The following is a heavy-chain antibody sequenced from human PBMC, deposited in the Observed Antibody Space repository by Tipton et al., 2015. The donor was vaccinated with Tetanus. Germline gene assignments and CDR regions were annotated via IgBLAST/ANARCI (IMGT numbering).Heavy chain of an antibody. CDR1: GYAFNSYD. J-gene: IGHJ4*02. CDR3: ARGNRGSSWYL. V-gene: IGHV1-8*01. Sequence: SGPEVKKPGASVKVSCKAFGYAFNSYDLNWVRQGSGQGLEWLGYMNPNTGHAGYAQKFQGKVTMTSDSTITTAYMELKNLRSDDTARYYCARGNRGSSWYLWGQGTLVTVSS. D-gene: IGHD6-13*01. CDR2: MNPNTGHA.